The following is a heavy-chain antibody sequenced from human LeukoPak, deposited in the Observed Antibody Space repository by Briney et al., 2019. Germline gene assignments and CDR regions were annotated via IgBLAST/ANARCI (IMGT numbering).Heavy chain of an antibody. Sequence: GGSLRLSCTASGFTLSNYGMHWVRQAPGEGLEWLALIRNDGYRKHYADSVKGRFTISRDIFKNTLYLQMNNLRPEDTAVYYCAKDVSGQAYWGQGILLTVSS. D-gene: IGHD3-3*01. CDR2: IRNDGYRK. V-gene: IGHV3-30*02. CDR3: AKDVSGQAY. J-gene: IGHJ4*02. CDR1: GFTLSNYG.